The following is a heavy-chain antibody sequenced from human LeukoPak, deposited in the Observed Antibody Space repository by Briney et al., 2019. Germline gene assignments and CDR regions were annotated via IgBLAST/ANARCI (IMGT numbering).Heavy chain of an antibody. J-gene: IGHJ3*02. Sequence: SETLSLTCTVSGGSISSGGYYWSWLRQHPGTGLEWIGYTYYSGSTYYNPSLKSRVTISVDTSKNQFSLKLSSVTAADTAVYYCAREDYDSSGYMFGGAFDIWGQGTMVTVSS. CDR2: TYYSGST. CDR1: GGSISSGGYY. V-gene: IGHV4-31*03. CDR3: AREDYDSSGYMFGGAFDI. D-gene: IGHD3-22*01.